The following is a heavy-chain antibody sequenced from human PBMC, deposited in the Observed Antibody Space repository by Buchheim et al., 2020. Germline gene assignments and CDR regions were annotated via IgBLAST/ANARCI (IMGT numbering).Heavy chain of an antibody. V-gene: IGHV4-61*01. CDR2: IFYSGST. D-gene: IGHD5-12*01. Sequence: QVQLQESGPGLVKPSETLSLTCSVSGGSVRSNTYYWSWIRQPPGKGLEWNGYIFYSGSTEYNPSLKSRVTIADDRYQNQFALRLSSVTAADTAVYYCARVFGGKFSGYILDHWGQGTL. CDR1: GGSVRSNTYY. J-gene: IGHJ4*02. CDR3: ARVFGGKFSGYILDH.